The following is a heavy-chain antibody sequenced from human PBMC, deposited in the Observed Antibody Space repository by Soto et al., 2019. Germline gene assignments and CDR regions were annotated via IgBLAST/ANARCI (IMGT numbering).Heavy chain of an antibody. D-gene: IGHD3-10*01. CDR3: AKETQFYVSGSTDY. CDR1: GFIFSNYG. CDR2: ISYDGKVQ. J-gene: IGHJ4*02. V-gene: IGHV3-30*18. Sequence: QVQLVESGGGVVQPGRSLRLSCAASGFIFSNYGMHWVRQAPGKGLEWVAVISYDGKVQYYADSVKGRFTVSRDNSKNPLNLQMNSLKTEDTAVYFCAKETQFYVSGSTDYWGQGTLVTVSS.